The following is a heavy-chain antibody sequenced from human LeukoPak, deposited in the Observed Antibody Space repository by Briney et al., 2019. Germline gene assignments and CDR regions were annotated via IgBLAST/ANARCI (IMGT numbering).Heavy chain of an antibody. V-gene: IGHV3-48*01. CDR3: ARGIAAAGSRCDY. CDR2: MSSSGSTI. CDR1: GFSFSAYS. Sequence: GGSLRLSCVVSGFSFSAYSMNWVRQAPGKGLEWVSYMSSSGSTIYYADSVKGRFTISRDNAKNSLYLQMNSLRAEDMAVYYCARGIAAAGSRCDYWGQGTLVTVSS. D-gene: IGHD6-13*01. J-gene: IGHJ4*02.